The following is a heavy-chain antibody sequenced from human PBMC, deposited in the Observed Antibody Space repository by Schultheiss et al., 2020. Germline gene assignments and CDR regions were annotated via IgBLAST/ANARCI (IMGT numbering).Heavy chain of an antibody. CDR2: IYTSGST. D-gene: IGHD3-22*01. J-gene: IGHJ5*02. CDR3: ARDSSHDRSGYYWLNWFDP. CDR1: GGSFSGYY. V-gene: IGHV4-4*08. Sequence: SETLSLTCTVSGGSFSGYYWSWIRQPPGKGLEWIGRIYTSGSTNYNPSLKSRVTISVDTSKNQFSLKLRSVTAADTAVYYCARDSSHDRSGYYWLNWFDPWGQGILVTVSS.